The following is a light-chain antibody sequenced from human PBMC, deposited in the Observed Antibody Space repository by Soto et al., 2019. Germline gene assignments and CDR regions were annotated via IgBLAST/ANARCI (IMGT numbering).Light chain of an antibody. CDR2: GAS. V-gene: IGKV3-20*01. J-gene: IGKJ1*01. CDR1: QSVSSSY. CDR3: QQYGSLPWT. Sequence: EIVLTQSPGTLSLSPGERATLSCRASQSVSSSYLAWYQQKLGQAPRLLIYGASSRATAIPDRFSVSGSGTDFTLTISRLEPEDFAVYYCQQYGSLPWTFGQGTKVEIK.